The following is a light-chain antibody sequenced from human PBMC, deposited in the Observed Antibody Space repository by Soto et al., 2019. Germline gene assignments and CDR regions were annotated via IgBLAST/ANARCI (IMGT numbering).Light chain of an antibody. J-gene: IGKJ2*01. CDR1: QIIGSW. CDR3: QQYSDFQYT. V-gene: IGKV1-5*03. Sequence: DIQMTQSPSTLSASVGDGVTITCRASQIIGSWLAWYQQKPGKAPKLLIYKATNLQSGDPSRFSGSGTGTDFSLTISSLQPEDSATYFCQQYSDFQYTGGPGTKLEI. CDR2: KAT.